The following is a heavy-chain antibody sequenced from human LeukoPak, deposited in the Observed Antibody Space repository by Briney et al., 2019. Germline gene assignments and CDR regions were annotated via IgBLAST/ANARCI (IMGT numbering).Heavy chain of an antibody. D-gene: IGHD4-11*01. CDR3: TRDSRGSTVPFDP. CDR2: IRSKANSYAT. Sequence: PGGSLRLSCAASGFTFSGSAMHWVRQASGKGLEWVGRIRSKANSYATAYAASVKGRFTISRDDSKNTAYLQMNSLKTGDTAVYYCTRDSRGSTVPFDPWGQGTLVTVSS. J-gene: IGHJ5*02. CDR1: GFTFSGSA. V-gene: IGHV3-73*01.